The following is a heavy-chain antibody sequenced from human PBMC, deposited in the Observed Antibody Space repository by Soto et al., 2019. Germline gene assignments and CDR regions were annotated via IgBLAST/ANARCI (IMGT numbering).Heavy chain of an antibody. CDR2: IYTSGST. Sequence: ETLSLTCTVSGGSISSYYWSWIRQPAGKGLEWIGRIYTSGSTNYNPSLKSRVTISVDTSKNHFSLRLSSVTAADTAVYYCARAHSSGYYFDYWGQGTPVTVSS. CDR1: GGSISSYY. CDR3: ARAHSSGYYFDY. D-gene: IGHD3-22*01. V-gene: IGHV4-4*07. J-gene: IGHJ4*02.